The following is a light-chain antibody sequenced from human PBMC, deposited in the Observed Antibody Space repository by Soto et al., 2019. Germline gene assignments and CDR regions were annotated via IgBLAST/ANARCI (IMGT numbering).Light chain of an antibody. J-gene: IGKJ5*01. CDR2: GAS. V-gene: IGKV3D-20*02. Sequence: EIVLTQSPGTLSLSPGERATLSCRASQSVFNNHIGWYQQKPGQAPRRLIFGASFRATGIPDRFSGSGSGTDFTLTISSLEPEDFAVYYCQQRSNWWTFGQGTRLEIK. CDR1: QSVFNNH. CDR3: QQRSNWWT.